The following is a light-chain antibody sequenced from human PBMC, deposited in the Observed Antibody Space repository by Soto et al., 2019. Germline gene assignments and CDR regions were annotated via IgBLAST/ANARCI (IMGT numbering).Light chain of an antibody. V-gene: IGLV2-23*02. CDR2: EVS. CDR3: CSYAGSSTYVV. J-gene: IGLJ2*01. Sequence: QSALTQPASVSGSPGQSITISCTGTSSDVRSYNLVSWYQQHPGKAPKLMIYEVSKRRSGISNRFSGAKSGNTATLTISGLQAEDEADYYCCSYAGSSTYVVFGGGTKRTVL. CDR1: SSDVRSYNL.